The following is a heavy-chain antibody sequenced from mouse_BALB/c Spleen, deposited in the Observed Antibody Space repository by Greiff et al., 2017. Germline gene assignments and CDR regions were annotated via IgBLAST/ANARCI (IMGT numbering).Heavy chain of an antibody. D-gene: IGHD2-1*01. Sequence: EVKVIESGGGLVQPGGSLNLSCAASGFDFSRYWMSWARQAPGKGQEWIGEINPGSSTINYTPSLKDKFIISRDNAKNTLYLQMSKVRSEDTALYYCARGYGNYDAMDYWGQGTSVTVSS. V-gene: IGHV4-2*02. CDR1: GFDFSRYW. CDR3: ARGYGNYDAMDY. J-gene: IGHJ4*01. CDR2: INPGSSTI.